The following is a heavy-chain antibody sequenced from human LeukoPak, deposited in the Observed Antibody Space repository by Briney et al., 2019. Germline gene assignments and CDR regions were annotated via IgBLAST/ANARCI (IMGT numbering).Heavy chain of an antibody. CDR1: GGTFSSYA. Sequence: PGSSVKVSCKASGGTFSSYAISWARQAPGQGLEWMGGIIPIFGTANYAQKFQGRVTITADESTSTAYMELSSLRSEDTAVYYCASSPPNFEYSSRGGYFDYWGQGTLVTVSS. J-gene: IGHJ4*02. V-gene: IGHV1-69*01. D-gene: IGHD6-6*01. CDR2: IIPIFGTA. CDR3: ASSPPNFEYSSRGGYFDY.